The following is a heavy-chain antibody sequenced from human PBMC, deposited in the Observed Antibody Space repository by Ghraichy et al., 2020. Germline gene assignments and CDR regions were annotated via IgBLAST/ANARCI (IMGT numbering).Heavy chain of an antibody. J-gene: IGHJ4*02. D-gene: IGHD5-18*01. CDR2: VSSRSTYT. CDR3: ARVGGGGYSYGYYFDY. V-gene: IGHV3-11*06. CDR1: GFKFSDYY. Sequence: GGSLRLSCAASGFKFSDYYMSWIRQAPGKGLEWVALVSSRSTYTKYADSVKGRFTISRDNAKNSVYLQMNSLRVEDTAVYYCARVGGGGYSYGYYFDYWGQGTLVTVSS.